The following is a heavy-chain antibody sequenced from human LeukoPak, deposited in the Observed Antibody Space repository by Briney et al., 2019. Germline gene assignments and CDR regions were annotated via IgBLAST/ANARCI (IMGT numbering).Heavy chain of an antibody. CDR2: ISSSSSYI. CDR1: GFTFSSYS. J-gene: IGHJ4*02. CDR3: ARGQGSITIIVAH. Sequence: KSGGSLRLSCAASGFTFSSYSMNWVRQAPGKGLEWVSSISSSSSYIYYADSVKGRFTISRDNAKNSLYLQMNSLRAEDTAVYYCARGQGSITIIVAHWGQGTLVTVSS. D-gene: IGHD3-22*01. V-gene: IGHV3-21*01.